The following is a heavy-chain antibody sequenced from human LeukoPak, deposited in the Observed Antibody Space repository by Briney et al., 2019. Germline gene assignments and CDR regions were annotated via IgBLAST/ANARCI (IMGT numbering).Heavy chain of an antibody. CDR1: GYSFTSHW. V-gene: IGHV5-51*01. D-gene: IGHD5/OR15-5a*01. Sequence: GESLKISCKASGYSFTSHWIAWVRQMPGKGLEWMGIIYPADSDTGYSPSFQGQVTISADKSVTTAYLQWNTLKASDTAIYYCARQRGLVSTLTELGDYWGQGTLVTVSS. CDR2: IYPADSDT. J-gene: IGHJ4*02. CDR3: ARQRGLVSTLTELGDY.